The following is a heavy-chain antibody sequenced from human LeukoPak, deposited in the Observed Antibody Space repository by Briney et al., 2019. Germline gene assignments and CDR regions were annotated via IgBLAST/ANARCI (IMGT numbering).Heavy chain of an antibody. V-gene: IGHV1-18*01. D-gene: IGHD6-19*01. J-gene: IGHJ4*02. CDR2: ISSYNGNT. CDR1: GYSFARYG. CDR3: ARCCLAVAGPLDL. Sequence: ASVKVSCKASGYSFARYGISWVRQAPGQGLEWVGWISSYNGNTNYAQKIQGRVTMTTDTSTRTVYMEVRSLRSDDTAVYYCARCCLAVAGPLDLWGQGTLVTVSS.